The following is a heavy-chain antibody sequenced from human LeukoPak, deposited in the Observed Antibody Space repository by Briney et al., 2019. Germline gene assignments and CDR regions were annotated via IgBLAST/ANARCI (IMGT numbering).Heavy chain of an antibody. Sequence: SETLSLTCTVSGGSISSYYWSWIRQPPGKGLEWIGYIYYSGSTNYNPSLKSRVTISVDTSKNQFSLKLSSVTAAGTAVYYCARDSVTRPFYFDYWGQGTLVTVSS. CDR1: GGSISSYY. V-gene: IGHV4-59*12. J-gene: IGHJ4*02. D-gene: IGHD4-17*01. CDR2: IYYSGST. CDR3: ARDSVTRPFYFDY.